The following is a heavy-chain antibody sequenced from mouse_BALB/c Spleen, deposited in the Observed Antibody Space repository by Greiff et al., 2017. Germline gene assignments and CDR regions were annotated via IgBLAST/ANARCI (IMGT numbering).Heavy chain of an antibody. V-gene: IGHV5-12-1*01. CDR1: GFAFSSYD. CDR3: ARLQYGKGSAMDY. CDR2: ISSGGGST. D-gene: IGHD2-10*02. J-gene: IGHJ4*01. Sequence: EVNVVESGGGLVKPGGSLKLSCAASGFAFSSYDMSWVRQTPEKRLEWVAYISSGGGSTYYPDTVKGRFTISRDNAKNTLYLQMSSLKSEDTAMYYCARLQYGKGSAMDYWGQGTSVTVSS.